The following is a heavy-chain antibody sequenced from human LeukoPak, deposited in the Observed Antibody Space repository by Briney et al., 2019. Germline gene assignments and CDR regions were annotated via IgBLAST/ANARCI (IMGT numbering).Heavy chain of an antibody. CDR2: IYYSGGT. CDR3: ARVHIAAAGPYYFDY. D-gene: IGHD6-13*01. J-gene: IGHJ4*02. Sequence: PSETLSLTCTVSGGSISSYHWSWIRQPPGKGLEWIGYIYYSGGTNYNPSLKSRVTISVDTSKNQFSLKLSSVTAADTAVYYCARVHIAAAGPYYFDYWGQGTLVTVSS. CDR1: GGSISSYH. V-gene: IGHV4-59*01.